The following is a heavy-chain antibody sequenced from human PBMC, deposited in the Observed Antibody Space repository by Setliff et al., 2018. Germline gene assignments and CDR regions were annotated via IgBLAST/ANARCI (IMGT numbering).Heavy chain of an antibody. D-gene: IGHD6-6*01. CDR3: AKGRGSSFAAQNY. Sequence: GSLRLSCAASGFTFGDFAMTWVRQAPGKGLEWVSGIGGRGISTYYADSVKGRFIISRDNSENTLYLQMNNLRGEDTAVYYCAKGRGSSFAAQNYWGQGTLVTVSS. V-gene: IGHV3-23*01. CDR1: GFTFGDFA. CDR2: IGGRGIST. J-gene: IGHJ4*02.